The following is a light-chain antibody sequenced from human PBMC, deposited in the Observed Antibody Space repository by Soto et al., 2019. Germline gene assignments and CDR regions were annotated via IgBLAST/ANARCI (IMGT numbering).Light chain of an antibody. CDR1: SSNIGAGFD. CDR2: GTT. J-gene: IGLJ3*02. CDR3: QSYDISRMWGV. Sequence: QSVLTQPPSVSGAPGQRVTISCTGSSSNIGAGFDVHWYQHLPGTAPKLLIYGTTNRPSGVPDRFSASKSGTSASLAITGLQAEDEADYYCQSYDISRMWGVFGGGTKLTVL. V-gene: IGLV1-40*01.